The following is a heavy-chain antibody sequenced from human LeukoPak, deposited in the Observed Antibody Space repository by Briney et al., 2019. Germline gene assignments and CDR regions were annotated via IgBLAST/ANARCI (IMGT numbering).Heavy chain of an antibody. CDR2: IYSGGST. D-gene: IGHD6-19*01. V-gene: IGHV3-53*01. J-gene: IGHJ4*02. CDR3: ASGGIAVADSF. CDR1: GFTVSSNY. Sequence: GGSLRLSCAASGFTVSSNYMSWVRQAPGQGLEWVSVIYSGGSTYYADSVKGRFTISRDNSKNTLYLQMNSLRAEDTAVYYCASGGIAVADSFWGQGTLVTVSS.